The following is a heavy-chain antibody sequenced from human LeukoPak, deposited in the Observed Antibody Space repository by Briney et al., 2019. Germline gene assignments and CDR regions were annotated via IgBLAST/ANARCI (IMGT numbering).Heavy chain of an antibody. V-gene: IGHV4-39*01. CDR2: IYYSGST. D-gene: IGHD3-3*01. CDR3: ASVVIIELNWFDP. J-gene: IGHJ5*02. Sequence: SETLSLTCTVSGGSISSSSYYWGWIRQPPGKGLEWIGSIYYSGSTYYNPSLKSRVTISVDTSKNQFSLKLSSVTAADTAVYYCASVVIIELNWFDPWGQGTLVTVSS. CDR1: GGSISSSSYY.